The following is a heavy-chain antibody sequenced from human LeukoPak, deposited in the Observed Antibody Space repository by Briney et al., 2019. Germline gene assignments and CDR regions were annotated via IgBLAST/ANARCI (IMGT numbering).Heavy chain of an antibody. J-gene: IGHJ4*02. CDR2: INAGNGNT. D-gene: IGHD6-13*01. CDR1: GQTFTTFA. Sequence: ASVKASCKASGQTFTTFAIHWVRQAPGQSLEWMGWINAGNGNTIYSQKFQGRVTITRDTSASTAYMELSSLRSEDTAVYYCARVYSSSRGNYFDYWGQGTLVTVSS. CDR3: ARVYSSSRGNYFDY. V-gene: IGHV1-3*01.